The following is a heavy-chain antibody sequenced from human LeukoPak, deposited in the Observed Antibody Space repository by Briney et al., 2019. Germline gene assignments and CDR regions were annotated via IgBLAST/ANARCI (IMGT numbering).Heavy chain of an antibody. CDR1: GFTFSSYS. V-gene: IGHV3-21*01. D-gene: IGHD2-15*01. Sequence: PGGSLRLSCAASGFTFSSYSMNWVRQAPGKGLEWVSSISGSSSYIYYADSVKGRFTISRDNAKNSLYLQMNSLRAEDTAVYYCARHSGYCSGGSCYYHASDVDYWGQGTLVTVSS. CDR3: ARHSGYCSGGSCYYHASDVDY. CDR2: ISGSSSYI. J-gene: IGHJ4*02.